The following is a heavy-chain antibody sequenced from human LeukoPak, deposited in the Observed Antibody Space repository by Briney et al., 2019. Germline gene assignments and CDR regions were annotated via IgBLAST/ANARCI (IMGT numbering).Heavy chain of an antibody. J-gene: IGHJ6*03. Sequence: ASVKASCKASGYTFTSYGISWVRQAPGQGLEWMGWISAYNGNTNYAQKLQGRVTMTTDTSTSTAYMELRSLRSDDTAVYYCARVRYQLLASPYYYYYMDVWGKGTTVTVSS. CDR3: ARVRYQLLASPYYYYYMDV. CDR2: ISAYNGNT. D-gene: IGHD2-2*01. V-gene: IGHV1-18*01. CDR1: GYTFTSYG.